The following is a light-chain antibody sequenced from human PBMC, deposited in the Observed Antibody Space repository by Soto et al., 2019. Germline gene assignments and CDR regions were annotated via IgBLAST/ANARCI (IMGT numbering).Light chain of an antibody. CDR3: QQYGGSPRT. CDR1: QSVSSSS. V-gene: IGKV3-20*01. Sequence: EIALTQSPGTLSLSPGERATFSCRSSQSVSSSSLAWYQQKRGQAPRLLIHDASSRATGIPDRFSGSGSGTDFTLTISRLEPEDFAVYYCQQYGGSPRTFGQGTKVDI. J-gene: IGKJ1*01. CDR2: DAS.